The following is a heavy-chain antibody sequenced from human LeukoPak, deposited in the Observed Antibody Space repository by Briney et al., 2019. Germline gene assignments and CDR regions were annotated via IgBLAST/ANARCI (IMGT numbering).Heavy chain of an antibody. CDR1: GYTFTGYY. J-gene: IGHJ4*02. V-gene: IGHV1-2*02. Sequence: ASVKVSCKASGYTFTGYYMHWVRQAPGQGLEWMGWINPNSGGTNYAQKFRGRVTMTRDTSISTAYMELSRLRSDDTAVYYCARSPYSGYDWGDYWGQGTLVTVSS. CDR2: INPNSGGT. D-gene: IGHD5-12*01. CDR3: ARSPYSGYDWGDY.